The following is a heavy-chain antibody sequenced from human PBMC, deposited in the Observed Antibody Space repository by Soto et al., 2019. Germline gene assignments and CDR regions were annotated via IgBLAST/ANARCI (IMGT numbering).Heavy chain of an antibody. Sequence: QVQLVESGGGVGQPGRSLRLSCAASGFTYSSYGMNWVRQAPGKGLEWVAVISYDRSNKYYADSVKGRFTISRDNSKNTLYLQMNSLRAEDTAVYYCARKTLTYYYDTSASYWGQGTLVTVSS. V-gene: IGHV3-30*03. J-gene: IGHJ4*02. CDR3: ARKTLTYYYDTSASY. D-gene: IGHD3-22*01. CDR2: ISYDRSNK. CDR1: GFTYSSYG.